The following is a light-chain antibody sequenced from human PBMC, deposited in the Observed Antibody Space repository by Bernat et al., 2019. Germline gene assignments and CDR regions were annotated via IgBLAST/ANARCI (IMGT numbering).Light chain of an antibody. J-gene: IGLJ3*02. Sequence: QSALTQPPSVSGSPGQSVTISCTGTSTDVGTYNRVSWYQQPPDTAPKLMIYEVSNRPAGVPDRFSGSKSGNTASLTISGLQAEDEADYYCSSYTSISNWVFGGGTKLTVL. CDR3: SSYTSISNWV. V-gene: IGLV2-18*02. CDR1: STDVGTYNR. CDR2: EVS.